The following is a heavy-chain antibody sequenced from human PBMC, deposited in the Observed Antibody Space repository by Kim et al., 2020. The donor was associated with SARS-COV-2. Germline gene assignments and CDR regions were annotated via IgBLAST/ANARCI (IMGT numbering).Heavy chain of an antibody. D-gene: IGHD6-19*01. CDR2: TFYRSKWYN. V-gene: IGHV6-1*01. Sequence: SQTLSLTCAISGDSVPSNIAACNWIRQSPSRGLEWLGRTFYRSKWYNDYAVSVKSRITINPDTSKNQFSLQLNSVTPEDTAVYYCARDRRIAVAGPSPDYWGQGTLVTVSS. CDR1: GDSVPSNIAA. CDR3: ARDRRIAVAGPSPDY. J-gene: IGHJ4*02.